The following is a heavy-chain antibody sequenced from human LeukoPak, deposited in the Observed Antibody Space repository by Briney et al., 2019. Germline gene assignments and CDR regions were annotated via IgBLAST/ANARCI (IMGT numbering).Heavy chain of an antibody. V-gene: IGHV4-59*01. CDR3: ASGYCSTTSCPHY. J-gene: IGHJ4*02. D-gene: IGHD2-2*01. CDR1: GGSISSYY. Sequence: SETLSLTCTVSGGSISSYYWNWIRQPPGKGLEWIGHIYYSGSTYYNPSLKSRVTISVDTSKNQFSLKLSSVTAADTAVYYCASGYCSTTSCPHYWGQGTLVTVSS. CDR2: IYYSGST.